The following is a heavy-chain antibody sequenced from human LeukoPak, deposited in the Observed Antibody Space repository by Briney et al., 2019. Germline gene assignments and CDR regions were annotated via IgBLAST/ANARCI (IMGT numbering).Heavy chain of an antibody. Sequence: SETLSLTCTVSGDSISTYYWNWIRQPPGKGLEWIGYIYYNGDTNYNPSLKSRVIISIDTSSNQFSLRLNSMTAADTAVYYCARVLRAASWRSYDYWGQGSLVTVSS. V-gene: IGHV4-59*01. D-gene: IGHD5-18*01. CDR3: ARVLRAASWRSYDY. J-gene: IGHJ4*02. CDR2: IYYNGDT. CDR1: GDSISTYY.